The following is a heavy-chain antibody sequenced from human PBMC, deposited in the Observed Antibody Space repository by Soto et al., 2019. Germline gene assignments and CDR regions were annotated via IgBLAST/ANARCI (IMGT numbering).Heavy chain of an antibody. Sequence: EVQLVESGGGLVQPGGSLRLSCAASGFTFSDHYMDWVRQAPGKGLEWGGRTRNKANSYTTEYAASVKGRITIPRDDPKNALMLRMNSLKNEETAVYYCARGVMVVVGSYYYYGGMDVWGQGTTVTVSS. CDR2: TRNKANSYTT. CDR3: ARGVMVVVGSYYYYGGMDV. J-gene: IGHJ6*02. V-gene: IGHV3-72*01. D-gene: IGHD3-22*01. CDR1: GFTFSDHY.